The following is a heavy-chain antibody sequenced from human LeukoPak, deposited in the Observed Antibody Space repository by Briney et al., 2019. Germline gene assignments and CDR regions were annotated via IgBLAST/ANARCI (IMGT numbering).Heavy chain of an antibody. Sequence: AGGSLRLSCAASGFTFGYFWMSWVRQAPGRGLQWVATMKGDGSHIYYVDSVKGRFTISRDNARNSLYLQMNSLRAEDTAVYYCARGDSSGWGLDYWGLGTLVTVSS. CDR2: MKGDGSHI. J-gene: IGHJ4*02. CDR1: GFTFGYFW. D-gene: IGHD6-19*01. V-gene: IGHV3-7*01. CDR3: ARGDSSGWGLDY.